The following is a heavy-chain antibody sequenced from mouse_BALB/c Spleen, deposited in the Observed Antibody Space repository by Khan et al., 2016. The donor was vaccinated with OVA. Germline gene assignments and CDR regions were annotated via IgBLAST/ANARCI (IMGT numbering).Heavy chain of an antibody. D-gene: IGHD2-14*01. J-gene: IGHJ3*01. CDR1: GYTFTSYT. V-gene: IGHV1-4*01. CDR2: INPSNGYT. Sequence: QVQLKESGAELARPGASVKMSCKASGYTFTSYTIHWIKKRPGQGLEWFGYINPSNGYTNYNQKFKDKATLTTDKSSTTAYLQLSSLTSDDSAVYNGVRDGAYHRNDGWFAYWGQGTLVTVSA. CDR3: VRDGAYHRNDGWFAY.